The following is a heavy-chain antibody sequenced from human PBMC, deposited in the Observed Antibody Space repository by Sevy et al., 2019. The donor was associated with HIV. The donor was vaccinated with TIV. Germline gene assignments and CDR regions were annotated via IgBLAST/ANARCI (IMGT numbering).Heavy chain of an antibody. CDR3: ARAGQQLVLYYFDY. D-gene: IGHD6-13*01. V-gene: IGHV4-38-2*01. CDR1: GYSISSGYY. J-gene: IGHJ4*02. CDR2: IYHSGST. Sequence: SETLSLACAVSGYSISSGYYWGWIRQPPGKGLEWIGSIYHSGSTYYNPSLKSRVTISVDTSKNQFSLKLSSVTAADTAVYYCARAGQQLVLYYFDYWGQGTLVTVSS.